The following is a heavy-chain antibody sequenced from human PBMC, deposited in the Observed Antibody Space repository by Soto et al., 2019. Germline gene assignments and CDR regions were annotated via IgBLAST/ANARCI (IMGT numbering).Heavy chain of an antibody. Sequence: ETLSLTCAVYGGSFSGYYWSWIRQPPGKGLEWIGEINHSGSTNYNPSLKSRVTISVDTSKNQFSLKLSSVTAADTAVYYCARGRYSSSWFPLGGMDVWGQGTTVTVSS. CDR2: INHSGST. V-gene: IGHV4-34*01. D-gene: IGHD6-13*01. CDR3: ARGRYSSSWFPLGGMDV. CDR1: GGSFSGYY. J-gene: IGHJ6*02.